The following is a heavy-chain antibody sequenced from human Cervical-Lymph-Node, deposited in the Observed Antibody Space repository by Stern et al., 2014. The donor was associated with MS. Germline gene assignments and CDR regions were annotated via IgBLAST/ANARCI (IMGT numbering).Heavy chain of an antibody. CDR3: ARDDWGINDFGMDA. Sequence: EVQLVQSGGGLVKPGESLRLSCEASGFNFSTYTMNWVRPAPGKGLEWVSTISPGGSSIYYAESLKGRFTISRDNTKNSLYLHMKSLRPEDTAVYYCARDDWGINDFGMDAWGQGTTVTVSS. D-gene: IGHD7-27*01. V-gene: IGHV3-21*01. CDR1: GFNFSTYT. J-gene: IGHJ6*02. CDR2: ISPGGSSI.